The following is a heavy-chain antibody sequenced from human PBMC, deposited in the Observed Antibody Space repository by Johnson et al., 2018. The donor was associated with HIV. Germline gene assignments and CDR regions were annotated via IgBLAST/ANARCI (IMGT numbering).Heavy chain of an antibody. CDR1: GFTVSSNY. CDR2: LSYDGNNE. D-gene: IGHD3-3*01. J-gene: IGHJ3*01. V-gene: IGHV3-30*03. CDR3: ARERQILEWLPAHRAFDL. Sequence: QVQLVESGGGLVQPGGSLRLSCAASGFTVSSNYMSWVRQAPGKGLEWVAILSYDGNNEYYADSVKGRFTISRDNAKNSLYLQMNSLRAEDTAVYYCARERQILEWLPAHRAFDLWGQGTLVTVSS.